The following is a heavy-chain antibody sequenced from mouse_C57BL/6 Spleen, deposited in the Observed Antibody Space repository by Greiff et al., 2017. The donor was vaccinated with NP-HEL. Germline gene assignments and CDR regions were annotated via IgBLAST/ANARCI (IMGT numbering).Heavy chain of an antibody. D-gene: IGHD2-4*01. Sequence: EVNVVESGGGLVKPGGSLKLSCAASGFTFSDYGMHWVRQAPEKGLEWVAYISSGSSTIYYADTVKGRFTISRDNAKNTLFLQMTSLRSEDTAMYYCARPLDYDGFAYWGQGTLVTVSA. CDR2: ISSGSSTI. J-gene: IGHJ3*01. CDR3: ARPLDYDGFAY. CDR1: GFTFSDYG. V-gene: IGHV5-17*01.